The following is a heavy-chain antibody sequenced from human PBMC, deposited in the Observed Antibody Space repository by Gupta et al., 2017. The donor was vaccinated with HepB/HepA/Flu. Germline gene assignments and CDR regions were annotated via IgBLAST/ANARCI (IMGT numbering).Heavy chain of an antibody. Sequence: QVQLVESGGGVVQPGRSLRLSCAASGFTFSSYGMHWVRQAPGKGLEWVAVIWYDGSNKYYADSVKGRFTISRDNSKNTLYLQMNSLRVEDTAVYYCARSQKGGPGVGATTQIDYWGQGTLVTVSS. D-gene: IGHD1-26*01. J-gene: IGHJ4*02. V-gene: IGHV3-33*01. CDR2: IWYDGSNK. CDR1: GFTFSSYG. CDR3: ARSQKGGPGVGATTQIDY.